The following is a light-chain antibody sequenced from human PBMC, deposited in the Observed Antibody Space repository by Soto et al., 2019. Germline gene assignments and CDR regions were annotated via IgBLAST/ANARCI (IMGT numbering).Light chain of an antibody. Sequence: EIVLTQSQGNLSLSPLEGAGLXWKTSQTINRIYVAWYQQKPGQAPRFLIYRTSDRANGIPGRFSGSGSGTDFTLTISRLEPEDFAIYYCQQYGSSPITFGQGTRLEI. CDR3: QQYGSSPIT. CDR1: QTINRIY. J-gene: IGKJ5*01. CDR2: RTS. V-gene: IGKV3-20*01.